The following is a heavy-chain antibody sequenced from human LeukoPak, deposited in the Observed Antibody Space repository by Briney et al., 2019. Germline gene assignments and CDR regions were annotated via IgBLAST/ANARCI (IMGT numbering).Heavy chain of an antibody. CDR2: IYYSGST. V-gene: IGHV4-39*01. CDR1: GGSISTYY. CDR3: ARHYDILTGYPYFDY. Sequence: SETLSLTCTVSGGSISTYYWGWIRQPPGKGLEWIGSIYYSGSTYYNPSLKSRVTISVDTSKNQFSLKLSSVTAADTAVYYCARHYDILTGYPYFDYWGQGTLVTVSS. J-gene: IGHJ4*02. D-gene: IGHD3-9*01.